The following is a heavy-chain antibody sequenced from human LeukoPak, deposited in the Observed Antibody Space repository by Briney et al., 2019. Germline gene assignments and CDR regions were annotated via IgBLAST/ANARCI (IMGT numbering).Heavy chain of an antibody. Sequence: GGSLRLSCAASGFTVSSNYMSWVRQAPGKGLEWVSVIYSGGSTHYADSVKGRFTISRDNSKNTLYLQMKILRAEDTAVYYCASGSGSYRTPYYYMDVWGTGTTVTVSS. V-gene: IGHV3-53*01. J-gene: IGHJ6*03. CDR1: GFTVSSNY. CDR3: ASGSGSYRTPYYYMDV. CDR2: IYSGGST. D-gene: IGHD3-10*01.